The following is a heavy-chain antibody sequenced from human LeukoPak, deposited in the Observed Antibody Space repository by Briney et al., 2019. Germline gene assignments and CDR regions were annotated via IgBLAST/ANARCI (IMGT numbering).Heavy chain of an antibody. D-gene: IGHD2-2*01. CDR3: ARDRTPVYCSSTSCYPSDAFDI. CDR1: GGTFSSYA. CDR2: IIPIFGTA. V-gene: IGHV1-69*05. Sequence: ASVKVSCKASGGTFSSYAISWVRQAPGQGLEWMGGIIPIFGTANYAQKFQGRVTITTDKSTSTAYMELSSLRSEDTAVYYCARDRTPVYCSSTSCYPSDAFDIWGQGTMVTVSS. J-gene: IGHJ3*02.